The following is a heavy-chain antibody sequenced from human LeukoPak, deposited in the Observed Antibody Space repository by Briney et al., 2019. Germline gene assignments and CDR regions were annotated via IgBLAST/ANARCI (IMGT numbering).Heavy chain of an antibody. Sequence: ASVKVSCEASGGTFSSYAISWVRQAPGQGLEWMGGIIPIFGTANYAQKFQGRVTITTDESTSTAYMELSSLRSEDTAVYYCAREGGGVATYDAFDIWGQGTMVTVSS. D-gene: IGHD5-12*01. J-gene: IGHJ3*02. CDR2: IIPIFGTA. V-gene: IGHV1-69*05. CDR1: GGTFSSYA. CDR3: AREGGGVATYDAFDI.